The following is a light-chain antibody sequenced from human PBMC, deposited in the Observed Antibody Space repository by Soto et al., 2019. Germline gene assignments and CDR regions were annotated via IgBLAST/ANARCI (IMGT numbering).Light chain of an antibody. V-gene: IGKV3-20*01. CDR1: QSVSSSD. J-gene: IGKJ1*01. CDR2: GAS. Sequence: EIVLTQSPGTLSLSPGDRATLSCRASQSVSSSDLAWYQQKPGQAPRLLIDGASSRATSIPDRFSGSGSGTDFTLTISRLEPEDVAVYYCQHYGSSPGTFGQGTKVDI. CDR3: QHYGSSPGT.